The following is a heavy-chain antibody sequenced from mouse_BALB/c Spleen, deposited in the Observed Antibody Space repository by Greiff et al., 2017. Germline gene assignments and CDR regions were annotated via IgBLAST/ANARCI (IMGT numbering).Heavy chain of an antibody. CDR1: GFTFSSFG. D-gene: IGHD1-2*01. CDR2: ISSGSSTI. J-gene: IGHJ3*01. CDR3: ARRATATGAWFAY. Sequence: EVNVVESGGGLVQPGGSRKLSCAASGFTFSSFGMHWVRQAPEKGLEWVAYISSGSSTIYYADTVKGRFTISRDNPKNTLFLQMTSLRSEDTAMYYCARRATATGAWFAYWGQGTLVTVSA. V-gene: IGHV5-17*02.